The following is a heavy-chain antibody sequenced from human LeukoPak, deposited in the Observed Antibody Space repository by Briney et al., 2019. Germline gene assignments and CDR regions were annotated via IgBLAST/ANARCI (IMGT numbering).Heavy chain of an antibody. Sequence: NPSETLSLTCTVSGGSVSSGSYYWSWIRQPPGKGLEWIGYISYSGSTNYNPSLKSRVTISIDTSKNQFSLKLRSVTAADTAIYYCARQGYDILTGYIDAFDIWGQGTMVTVSS. J-gene: IGHJ3*02. D-gene: IGHD3-9*01. V-gene: IGHV4-61*01. CDR1: GGSVSSGSYY. CDR3: ARQGYDILTGYIDAFDI. CDR2: ISYSGST.